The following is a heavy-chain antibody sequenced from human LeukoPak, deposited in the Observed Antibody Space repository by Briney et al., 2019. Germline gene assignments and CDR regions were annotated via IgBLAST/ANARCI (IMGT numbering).Heavy chain of an antibody. CDR1: GFTVSSNY. V-gene: IGHV3-53*01. D-gene: IGHD7-27*01. CDR2: IYSGGST. J-gene: IGHJ3*02. CDR3: ARDLTSSDAFDI. Sequence: GSLRLSCAASGFTVSSNYMSWVRQAPGKGLEWVSVIYSGGSTYYADSVKGRFTISRDNSKNTLYLQMNSLRAEDTAVYYCARDLTSSDAFDIWGQGTMVTVSS.